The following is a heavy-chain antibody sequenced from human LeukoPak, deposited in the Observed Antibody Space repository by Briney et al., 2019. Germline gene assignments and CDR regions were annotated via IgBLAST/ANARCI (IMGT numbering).Heavy chain of an antibody. V-gene: IGHV4-4*07. CDR2: IYTSGST. CDR1: GGSISSYY. CDR3: ARDLARWFGELLAMDV. Sequence: SETLSLTCTVSGGSISSYYWSWIRQPAGKGLEWIGRIYTSGSTNYNPSLKSRVTMSVDTSKNQFSLKLSSVTAADTAVYYCARDLARWFGELLAMDVWGKGTTVTISS. J-gene: IGHJ6*04. D-gene: IGHD3-10*01.